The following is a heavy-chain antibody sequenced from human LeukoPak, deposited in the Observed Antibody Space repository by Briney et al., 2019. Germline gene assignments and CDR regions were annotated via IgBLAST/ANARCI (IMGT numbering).Heavy chain of an antibody. D-gene: IGHD2-15*01. Sequence: GQTLRLSCVASGLTFSNYGISWVRKAPGKGLDWVSAISSTDGTTYYTDSVKGHFTISRDNSKNSVYLQMNSLSAEDTAVYYCAKNGDRGAYCSGGTCYPYYYYYMDVWGKGTTVTISS. CDR1: GLTFSNYG. CDR3: AKNGDRGAYCSGGTCYPYYYYYMDV. V-gene: IGHV3-23*01. J-gene: IGHJ6*03. CDR2: ISSTDGTT.